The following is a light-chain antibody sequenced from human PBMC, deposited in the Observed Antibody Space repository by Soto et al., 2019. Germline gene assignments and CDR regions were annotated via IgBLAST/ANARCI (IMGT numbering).Light chain of an antibody. CDR3: QQYNNWLIT. V-gene: IGKV3-15*01. J-gene: IGKJ5*01. Sequence: EIVMTQSPATLSVSPGERATLSCRASQSVSSNLAWYQQKPGQAPRLLIYGASTRATGIPARFSGSGSGTEFTLTISSMQSEDFAVYYWQQYNNWLITFGQGTRLEIK. CDR1: QSVSSN. CDR2: GAS.